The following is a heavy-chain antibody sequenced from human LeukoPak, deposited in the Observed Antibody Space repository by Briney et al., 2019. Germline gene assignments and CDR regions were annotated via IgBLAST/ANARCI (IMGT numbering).Heavy chain of an antibody. CDR2: ISGSGGST. CDR1: GFTFSSYA. J-gene: IGHJ4*02. V-gene: IGHV3-23*01. CDR3: AKGPWDTPRVTGADY. D-gene: IGHD5-18*01. Sequence: PGGSLRLSCAASGFTFSSYAMSWVRQAPGKGLEWVSAISGSGGSTHYADSAKGRFTLSRDNSKNTLYLQMNGLRAEDTAIYYCAKGPWDTPRVTGADYWGQGTLVTVSS.